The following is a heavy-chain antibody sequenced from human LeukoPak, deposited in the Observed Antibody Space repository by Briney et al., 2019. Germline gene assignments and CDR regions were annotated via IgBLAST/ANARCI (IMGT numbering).Heavy chain of an antibody. Sequence: PGESLRLSCAASGFTFSNFDMHWVRQATGKGLEWVSSIGTVGDTYESGSVKGRFTISRDNAKNSLYLQMNSLRAEDTAVYYCAELGITMIGGVWGKGTTVTISS. V-gene: IGHV3-13*01. CDR2: IGTVGDT. CDR1: GFTFSNFD. J-gene: IGHJ6*04. CDR3: AELGITMIGGV. D-gene: IGHD3-10*02.